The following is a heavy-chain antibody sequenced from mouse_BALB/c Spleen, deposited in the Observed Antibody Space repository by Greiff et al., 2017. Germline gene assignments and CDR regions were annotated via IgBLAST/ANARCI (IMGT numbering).Heavy chain of an antibody. CDR1: GYTFTSYW. CDR2: IYPSDSYT. D-gene: IGHD1-1*01. J-gene: IGHJ2*01. V-gene: IGHV1-69*02. CDR3: TRHYGSSYFDC. Sequence: QVQLQQPGAELVRPGASVKLSCKASGYTFTSYWINWVKQRPGQGLEWIGNIYPSDSYTNYNQKFKDKATLTVDKSSSTAYMQLSSPTSEDSAVYYCTRHYGSSYFDCWGQGTTLTVSS.